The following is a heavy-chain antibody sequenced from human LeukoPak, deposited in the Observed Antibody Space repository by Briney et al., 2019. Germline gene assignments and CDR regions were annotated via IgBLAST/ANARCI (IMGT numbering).Heavy chain of an antibody. CDR2: TNPSGGST. J-gene: IGHJ6*02. Sequence: SVQVSCKASGYTFTSYYMNWVRQAPGQGLEWMGITNPSGGSTSYAQKIQDRVAMTRDTSRSTVYMELSSLTSEDTAVYYCARDGVTDGMDVWGQGTTVTVSS. CDR1: GYTFTSYY. D-gene: IGHD5-18*01. CDR3: ARDGVTDGMDV. V-gene: IGHV1-46*01.